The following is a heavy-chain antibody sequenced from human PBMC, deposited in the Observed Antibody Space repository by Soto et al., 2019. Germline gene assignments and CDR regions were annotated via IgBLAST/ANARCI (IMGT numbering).Heavy chain of an antibody. D-gene: IGHD3-3*01. J-gene: IGHJ4*02. CDR1: GFTFRSYG. CDR3: AKETIFGVEFLDY. V-gene: IGHV3-30*18. Sequence: QVQLVESGGGVVQPGRSLRLSCAASGFTFRSYGMHWVRQAPGKGLEWVAVISYDGSNKYYADSVKGRFTISRDNSKNTLYLQMNSLRAEDTAVYYCAKETIFGVEFLDYWGQGTLVTVSS. CDR2: ISYDGSNK.